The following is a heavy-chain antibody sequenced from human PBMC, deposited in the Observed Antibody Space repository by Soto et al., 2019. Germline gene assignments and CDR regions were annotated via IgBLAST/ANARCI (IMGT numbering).Heavy chain of an antibody. J-gene: IGHJ4*02. CDR3: AKVGAFAARTVPLYYFDY. D-gene: IGHD2-8*02. CDR1: GFTFSSYA. CDR2: ISGSGGST. Sequence: GGSLRLSCAASGFTFSSYAMSWVRQAPGKGLEWVSAISGSGGSTYYADSVKGRFTISRDNSKNTLYLQMNSLRAEDTAVYYCAKVGAFAARTVPLYYFDYWGQGTLVTVSS. V-gene: IGHV3-23*01.